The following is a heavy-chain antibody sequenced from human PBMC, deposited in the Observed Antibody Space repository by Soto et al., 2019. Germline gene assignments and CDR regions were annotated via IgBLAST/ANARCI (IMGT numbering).Heavy chain of an antibody. Sequence: PGESLKISCKGYVYSFTSYWIGWVRQMPGKGLEWMGIIYPGDSDTRYSPSFQGQVTISADESISTAYLQWSSLKASDTAMYYCASYSNRYYYYYGMDVWGQGTTVTVSS. CDR1: VYSFTSYW. CDR3: ASYSNRYYYYYGMDV. V-gene: IGHV5-51*01. CDR2: IYPGDSDT. J-gene: IGHJ6*02. D-gene: IGHD4-4*01.